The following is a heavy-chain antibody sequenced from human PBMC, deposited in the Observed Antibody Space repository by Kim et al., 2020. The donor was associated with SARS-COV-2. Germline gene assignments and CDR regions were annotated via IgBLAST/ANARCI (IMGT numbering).Heavy chain of an antibody. V-gene: IGHV3-15*01. Sequence: DYAATVKGRFTISRDDSKNTLYLQMNSLKTEDTAVYYCTTGVGATPIGDYWGQGTLVTVSS. D-gene: IGHD1-26*01. J-gene: IGHJ4*02. CDR3: TTGVGATPIGDY.